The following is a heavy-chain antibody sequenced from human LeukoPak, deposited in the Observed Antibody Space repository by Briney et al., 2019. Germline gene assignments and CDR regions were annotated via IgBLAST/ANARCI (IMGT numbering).Heavy chain of an antibody. CDR2: ISYDGTKT. CDR1: GFTFSSSN. CDR3: EREWFGESN. Sequence: PGGSLRLPCAPSGFTFSSSNMHWVRQSPGRGLEWVALISYDGTKTYYGESVKGRFTVSRDNSKNMLFLQMNSLSAEDTAIYYCEREWFGESNWGQGARVTVSS. V-gene: IGHV3-30*03. J-gene: IGHJ4*02. D-gene: IGHD3-10*01.